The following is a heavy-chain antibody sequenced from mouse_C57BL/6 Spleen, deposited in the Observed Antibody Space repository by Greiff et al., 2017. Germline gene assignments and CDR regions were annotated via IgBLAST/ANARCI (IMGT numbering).Heavy chain of an antibody. Sequence: EVHLVESGGGLVKPGGSLKLSCAASGFTFSDYGMHWVRQAPEKGLEWVAYISSGSSTIYYADTVKGRFTISRDNAKNTLFLQRTSLRSEDTAMYYCARHDYDGGDDYWGQGTTLTVSS. CDR2: ISSGSSTI. V-gene: IGHV5-17*01. D-gene: IGHD2-4*01. CDR1: GFTFSDYG. CDR3: ARHDYDGGDDY. J-gene: IGHJ2*01.